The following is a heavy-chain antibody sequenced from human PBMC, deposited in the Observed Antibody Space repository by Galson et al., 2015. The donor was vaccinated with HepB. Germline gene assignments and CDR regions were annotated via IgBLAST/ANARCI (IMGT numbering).Heavy chain of an antibody. CDR2: LSYTGAT. Sequence: TLSLTCTVSGGSITNYYCDWIRQPPRKGLEWIGYLSYTGATHYNPSLKSRVTMSSDTSTNQCSLKLSSVNAADTAVYYCVIEQYCSGDNCPDGMWFDPWGQGTLVTVSS. CDR1: GGSITNYY. CDR3: VIEQYCSGDNCPDGMWFDP. V-gene: IGHV4-59*03. D-gene: IGHD2-15*01. J-gene: IGHJ5*02.